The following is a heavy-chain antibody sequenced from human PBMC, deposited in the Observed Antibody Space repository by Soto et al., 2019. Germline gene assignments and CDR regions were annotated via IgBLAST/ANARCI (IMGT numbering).Heavy chain of an antibody. CDR2: IDHSGGT. CDR1: GGSFSGYY. Sequence: PSETLSLTCAVYGGSFSGYYWSWIRQPPGKGLEWIGEIDHSGGTIYNASLKSRVTISADTSNNQFSLKLSSVTAADTAIYYCARGRLGGAANWGQGTLVTVSS. V-gene: IGHV4-34*01. D-gene: IGHD3-16*01. J-gene: IGHJ4*02. CDR3: ARGRLGGAAN.